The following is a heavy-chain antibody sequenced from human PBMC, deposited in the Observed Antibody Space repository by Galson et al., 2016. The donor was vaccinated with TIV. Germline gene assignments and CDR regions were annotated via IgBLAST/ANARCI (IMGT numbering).Heavy chain of an antibody. D-gene: IGHD3-16*01. V-gene: IGHV4-31*03. J-gene: IGHJ6*03. CDR1: GESIGRSDYY. CDR2: IYGSGSP. CDR3: ARVQWGSSLVSYYYHLDV. Sequence: TLSLTCSVSGESIGRSDYYWSWVRQNPGKGLEWIGYIYGSGSPYYNSALKRRVTMSVDTSKNQFSLKLTSVTAADTAVYYCARVQWGSSLVSYYYHLDVWGKGTTVIVSS.